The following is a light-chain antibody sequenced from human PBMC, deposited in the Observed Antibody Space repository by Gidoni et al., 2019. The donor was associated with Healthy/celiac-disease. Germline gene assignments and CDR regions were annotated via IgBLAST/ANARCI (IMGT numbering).Light chain of an antibody. J-gene: IGLJ3*02. Sequence: QSALTPPASVSGSPGQSITISCTGTSSDVGGYNYVSWYQQHPGKAPKLMIYDVSNRPSGVSNRFSGSKSGNTACLTISGLQAEDEADYYCSSYTSSSTPWVFGGGTKLTVL. CDR2: DVS. V-gene: IGLV2-14*01. CDR3: SSYTSSSTPWV. CDR1: SSDVGGYNY.